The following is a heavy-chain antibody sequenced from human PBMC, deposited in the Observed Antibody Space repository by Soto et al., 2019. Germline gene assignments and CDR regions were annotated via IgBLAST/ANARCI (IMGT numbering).Heavy chain of an antibody. CDR1: GFTFSTYW. J-gene: IGHJ4*02. D-gene: IGHD2-2*01. Sequence: EVQLVESGGGLVQPGGSLRLSCAATGFTFSTYWMHWVRQGPGKGLVWVSRISTDGSSTTYADSVKGRVTISRDNAKNTLYLQMSSLSAQDTAVYYCARATGSSHPFDYWGQGTLVTVSS. CDR3: ARATGSSHPFDY. CDR2: ISTDGSST. V-gene: IGHV3-74*01.